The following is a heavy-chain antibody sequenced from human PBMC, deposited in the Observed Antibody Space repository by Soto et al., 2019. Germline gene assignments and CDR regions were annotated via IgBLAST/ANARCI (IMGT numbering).Heavy chain of an antibody. CDR3: ATIAAVRFDY. V-gene: IGHV3-7*02. D-gene: IGHD6-13*01. Sequence: EVRLVESGGGLVQPGGSLRLSCVASGFTFSSEYMSWVRQAPGKGLEWVGNINQDGSEIYYLDSVKGRFTISRDNAKTSVFLQMNSLRAEDTAVYYCATIAAVRFDYWGQGTLVTVSS. J-gene: IGHJ4*02. CDR2: INQDGSEI. CDR1: GFTFSSEY.